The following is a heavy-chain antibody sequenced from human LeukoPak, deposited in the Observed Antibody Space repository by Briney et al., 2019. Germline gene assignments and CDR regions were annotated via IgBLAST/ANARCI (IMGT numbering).Heavy chain of an antibody. D-gene: IGHD1-7*01. J-gene: IGHJ4*02. CDR3: ARDRSGGGTTGPFDY. CDR1: GYIFTSYN. Sequence: ASVKVSCKASGYIFTSYNIYWVRQAPGQGLEWMGWINTNTGNPTYAQGFTGRFVFSLDTSVSTADLQISSLKAEDTAVYYCARDRSGGGTTGPFDYWGQGTLVTVSS. V-gene: IGHV7-4-1*02. CDR2: INTNTGNP.